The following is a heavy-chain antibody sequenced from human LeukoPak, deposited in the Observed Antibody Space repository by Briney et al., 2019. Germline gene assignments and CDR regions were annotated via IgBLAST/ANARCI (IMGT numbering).Heavy chain of an antibody. D-gene: IGHD3-9*01. CDR1: GFTFSNYW. J-gene: IGHJ5*01. Sequence: GGSLRLSCAASGFTFSNYWMHWVRQAPGKGLVWVSRIKGDGSHTIYADPVKGRFTISRDNAKNTLYLQMKSLRAEDTAVYYCVRDWDHFDFDSWGQGTLVTVSS. V-gene: IGHV3-74*01. CDR2: IKGDGSHT. CDR3: VRDWDHFDFDS.